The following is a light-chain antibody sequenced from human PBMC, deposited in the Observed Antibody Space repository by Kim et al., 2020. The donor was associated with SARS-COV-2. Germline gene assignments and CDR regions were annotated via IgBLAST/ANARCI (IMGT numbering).Light chain of an antibody. J-gene: IGLJ1*01. CDR2: NND. V-gene: IGLV1-44*01. CDR3: ASWDDSLNGYV. CDR1: DSNIGNNT. Sequence: GQGVIISCSGSDSNIGNNTVNWYQQFPGTAPKLLIYNNDQRPSGVPDRFSGSKSGTSASLAISGLQSEDEADYCCASWDDSLNGYVLGTGTKVTVL.